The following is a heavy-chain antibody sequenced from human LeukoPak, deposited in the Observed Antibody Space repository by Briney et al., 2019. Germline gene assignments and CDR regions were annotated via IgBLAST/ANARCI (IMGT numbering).Heavy chain of an antibody. V-gene: IGHV4-59*01. J-gene: IGHJ5*02. CDR3: AREASTYYYDSSGYYPNWFDP. D-gene: IGHD3-22*01. CDR1: GGSISGYY. CDR2: IYYSGST. Sequence: PSETLSLTCTVSGGSISGYYWSWIRQPPGKGLEWLGHIYYSGSTSYNPSLKSRITISVDPSKSQFSLRLSSVTAADTAVYYCAREASTYYYDSSGYYPNWFDPWGQGTLVTVSS.